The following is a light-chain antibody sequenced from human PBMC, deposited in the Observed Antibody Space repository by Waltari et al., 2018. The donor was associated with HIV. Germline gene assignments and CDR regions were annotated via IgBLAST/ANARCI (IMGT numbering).Light chain of an antibody. CDR1: SSNIGSNY. J-gene: IGLJ3*02. CDR2: RNN. V-gene: IGLV1-47*01. CDR3: AAWDDSLSGHWV. Sequence: QSVLTQPPSASGTPGQRVTISCSGSSSNIGSNYVYWYQQLPGTAPKLLIYRNNEGPSGVPDRFAGSKSGTSASRAISGLRSEDEADYYCAAWDDSLSGHWVFGGGTKLTVL.